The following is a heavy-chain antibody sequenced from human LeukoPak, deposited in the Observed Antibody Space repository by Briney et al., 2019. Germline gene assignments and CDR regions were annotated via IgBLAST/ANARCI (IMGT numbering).Heavy chain of an antibody. CDR2: INPSTGGT. Sequence: ASVKVSCKASGYTFPNYYIHWVRQAPGQGLEWMAIINPSTGGTHYAQRFQGRVTVTRDTSTSTVYMELSSLRSEDTAVYYCARDLGDTSRFLWGNYFNHWGQGTLVTVSS. CDR3: ARDLGDTSRFLWGNYFNH. J-gene: IGHJ4*02. CDR1: GYTFPNYY. D-gene: IGHD6-13*01. V-gene: IGHV1-46*01.